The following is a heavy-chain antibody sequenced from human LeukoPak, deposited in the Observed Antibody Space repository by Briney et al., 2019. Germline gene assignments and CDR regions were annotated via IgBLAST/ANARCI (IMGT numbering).Heavy chain of an antibody. V-gene: IGHV1-18*01. CDR1: GYTFTSYG. J-gene: IGHJ6*03. CDR2: ISAYNGNT. Sequence: ASVKVSCKASGYTFTSYGISWVRPAPGQGLEWMGWISAYNGNTNYAQKLQGRVTMTTDTSTSTAYMELRSLRSDDTAVYYCARATNLCSGGSCYSWDYYYYMDVWGKGTTVTVSS. D-gene: IGHD2-15*01. CDR3: ARATNLCSGGSCYSWDYYYYMDV.